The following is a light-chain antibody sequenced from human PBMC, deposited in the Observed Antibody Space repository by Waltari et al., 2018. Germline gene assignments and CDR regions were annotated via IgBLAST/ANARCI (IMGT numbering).Light chain of an antibody. CDR1: QSVGRA. Sequence: TQSPGTLSLSPGERATLSCWASQSVGRALAWYQQKRGQAPRLLIYGASTRASGIPDRFSGSGSGTDFSLTINRLEPEDFAVYYCQHYVRLPVTFGQGTKVEIK. V-gene: IGKV3-20*01. J-gene: IGKJ1*01. CDR3: QHYVRLPVT. CDR2: GAS.